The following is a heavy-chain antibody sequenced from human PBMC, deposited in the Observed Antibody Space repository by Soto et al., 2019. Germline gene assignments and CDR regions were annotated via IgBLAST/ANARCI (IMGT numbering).Heavy chain of an antibody. D-gene: IGHD4-4*01. CDR3: ARYDYNGYYFDY. CDR2: IIPILGIT. J-gene: IGHJ4*02. CDR1: GGTFSSYT. Sequence: ASVKVSCKASGGTFSSYTISWVRQAPGQGLEWMGRIIPILGITNYAQKFQGRVTITADKSTTTVYMELSSLRSEDTAVYYCARYDYNGYYFDYWGQGTLVTVSS. V-gene: IGHV1-69*02.